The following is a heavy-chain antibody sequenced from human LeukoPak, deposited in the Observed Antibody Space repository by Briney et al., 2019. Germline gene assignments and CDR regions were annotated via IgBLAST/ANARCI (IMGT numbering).Heavy chain of an antibody. CDR1: GFTFTNYW. J-gene: IGHJ5*02. CDR2: VLSDGSRI. D-gene: IGHD5-24*01. V-gene: IGHV3-74*01. CDR3: ARDVATISNWFDP. Sequence: GGSLRLSCAASGFTFTNYWMHWVRQAPGKGLVWVSRVLSDGSRITYADSVKGRFTISRDNAKNSLYLQMNSLRAEDTAVYYCARDVATISNWFDPWGQGTLVTVSS.